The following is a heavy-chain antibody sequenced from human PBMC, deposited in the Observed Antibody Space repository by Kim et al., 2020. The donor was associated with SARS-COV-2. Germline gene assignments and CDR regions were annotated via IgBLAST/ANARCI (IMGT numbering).Heavy chain of an antibody. Sequence: GGSLRLSCAASGFTFSSYSMNWVRQAPGKGLEWLSFISTTSSNIFYVDSVKGRFTISRDNAKISLYLQMNSLRDEDTAVYYCVRGGDYYDSRGYDAFDEWGQGTMVTVSS. V-gene: IGHV3-48*02. CDR1: GFTFSSYS. D-gene: IGHD3-22*01. CDR2: ISTTSSNI. J-gene: IGHJ3*01. CDR3: VRGGDYYDSRGYDAFDE.